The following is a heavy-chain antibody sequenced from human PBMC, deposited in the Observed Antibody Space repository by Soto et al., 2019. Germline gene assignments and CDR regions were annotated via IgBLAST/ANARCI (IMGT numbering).Heavy chain of an antibody. D-gene: IGHD2-2*01. CDR3: ARDLVVVPAARSDGEAFDP. CDR2: SSGYNGDT. CDR1: GYTFTSYG. V-gene: IGHV1-18*01. Sequence: ASVKVSCKASGYTFTSYGITWVRQAPGQGLEWMGWSSGYNGDTKYSQKFQGRVTITRDTSASTAYMELSSLRSEDTAVYYCARDLVVVPAARSDGEAFDPWGQGTLVTVSS. J-gene: IGHJ5*02.